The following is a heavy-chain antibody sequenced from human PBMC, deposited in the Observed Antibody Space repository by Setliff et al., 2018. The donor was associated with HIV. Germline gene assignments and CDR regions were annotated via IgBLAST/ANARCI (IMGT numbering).Heavy chain of an antibody. J-gene: IGHJ4*02. V-gene: IGHV1-18*01. D-gene: IGHD6-19*01. CDR1: GYTFTNFA. CDR2: ISAYNDDT. CDR3: ARDLTAVAGTDY. Sequence: ASVKVSCKASGYTFTNFAISWVRQAPGQGLEWMGWISAYNDDTNYAPKFQGRVTMTTDTSTSTAYMELRSLRSDDTAVYYCARDLTAVAGTDYWGQGTLVTVSS.